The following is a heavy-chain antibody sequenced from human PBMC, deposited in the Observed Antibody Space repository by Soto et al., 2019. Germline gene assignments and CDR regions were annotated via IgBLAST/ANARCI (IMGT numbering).Heavy chain of an antibody. CDR3: AIRPIAAAGYYYYGMDV. Sequence: GESLTISCKGSGYSFTSYWIGWVRQMPGKGPEWMGIIYPGDSDTRYSPSFQGQVTISADKSISTAYLQWSSLKASDTAMYYCAIRPIAAAGYYYYGMDVWGQGTTVTVSS. CDR1: GYSFTSYW. J-gene: IGHJ6*02. D-gene: IGHD6-13*01. CDR2: IYPGDSDT. V-gene: IGHV5-51*01.